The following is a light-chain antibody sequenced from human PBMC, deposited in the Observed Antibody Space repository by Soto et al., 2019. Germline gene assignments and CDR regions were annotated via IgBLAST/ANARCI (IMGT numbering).Light chain of an antibody. V-gene: IGKV4-1*01. CDR3: QQCYSTPFT. J-gene: IGKJ3*01. CDR2: WAS. CDR1: QSLLKNSNNKNH. Sequence: DIVMTQSPDSLAVSLGERATINCKSSQSLLKNSNNKNHVAWYQQKPGQPPKLLIYWASARESGVPDRFSGSGSGTDFSLTISSLQAEDVAIYYCQQCYSTPFTFGPGTRVDIE.